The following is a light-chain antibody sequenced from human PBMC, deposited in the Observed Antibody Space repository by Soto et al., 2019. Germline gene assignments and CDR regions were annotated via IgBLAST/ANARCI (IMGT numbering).Light chain of an antibody. V-gene: IGKV1-5*03. J-gene: IGKJ4*01. CDR1: QSISSW. CDR2: KAS. Sequence: DIQMTQSPSTLSASLGDRVTITCRASQSISSWLAWYQQKPGKAPKLLIYKASSLESGVPSRFSGSGSGTEFTLTISSLQPDDFATYYCQQYNSYLFGGGTKVEIK. CDR3: QQYNSYL.